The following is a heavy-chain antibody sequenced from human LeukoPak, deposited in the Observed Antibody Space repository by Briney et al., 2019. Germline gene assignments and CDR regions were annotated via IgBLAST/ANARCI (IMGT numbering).Heavy chain of an antibody. Sequence: GASLKVSCKAAGYTFTGYYMHWVRQAPGQGLEWMGWMNPTSGGTNYARKFQGRVTMTRHTSISTANMQRSRLRSDDTPVYYCARDFRYDSSGYYPSGYFDYWGQGTLVTVSS. CDR2: MNPTSGGT. D-gene: IGHD3-22*01. V-gene: IGHV1-2*02. J-gene: IGHJ4*02. CDR1: GYTFTGYY. CDR3: ARDFRYDSSGYYPSGYFDY.